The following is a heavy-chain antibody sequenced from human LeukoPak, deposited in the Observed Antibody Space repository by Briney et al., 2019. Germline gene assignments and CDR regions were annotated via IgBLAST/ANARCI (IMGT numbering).Heavy chain of an antibody. CDR2: ISGSGGST. CDR1: GFTFSSYG. CDR3: AKDPSMRDVVVVIYFDY. V-gene: IGHV3-23*01. Sequence: PGGSLRLSCAASGFTFSSYGMSWVRQAPGKGVEWVSAISGSGGSTYYADSVKGRFTISRDNSKNTLYLQMNSLRADDTAVYYCAKDPSMRDVVVVIYFDYWGQGTLVTVSS. J-gene: IGHJ4*02. D-gene: IGHD3-22*01.